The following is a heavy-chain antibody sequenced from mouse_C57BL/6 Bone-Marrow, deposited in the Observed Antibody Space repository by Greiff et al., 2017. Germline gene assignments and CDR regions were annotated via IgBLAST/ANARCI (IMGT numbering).Heavy chain of an antibody. D-gene: IGHD1-1*02. CDR3: SSFGGNYFDF. Sequence: VQLKESGAELVRPGASVKLSCTASGFNIKDDYIHWVKQRPEQGLEWIGWIDPEIGDTEYASKFQGKATITSDTSSNTAYLQLSSLTSEDTAVYYCSSFGGNYFDFWGQGTPLTVAS. V-gene: IGHV14-4*01. CDR1: GFNIKDDY. CDR2: IDPEIGDT. J-gene: IGHJ2*01.